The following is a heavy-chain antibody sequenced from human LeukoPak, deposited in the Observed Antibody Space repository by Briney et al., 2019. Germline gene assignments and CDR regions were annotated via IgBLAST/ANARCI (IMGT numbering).Heavy chain of an antibody. J-gene: IGHJ5*02. CDR3: ARLPGTSRFDP. D-gene: IGHD2-2*01. CDR2: IKTGGST. CDR1: GASISSYY. Sequence: SETLSLTCTVSGASISSYYWSWIRQPPGKGLEWIGYIKTGGSTDYNPFLKSRVTISVDTSKNQFSLKLSSVTAADTAVYYCARLPGTSRFDPWGQGTLVTVSS. V-gene: IGHV4-4*08.